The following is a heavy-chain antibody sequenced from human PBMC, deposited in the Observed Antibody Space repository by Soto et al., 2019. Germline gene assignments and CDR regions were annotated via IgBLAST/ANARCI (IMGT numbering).Heavy chain of an antibody. D-gene: IGHD3-9*01. CDR1: SYTFTSYG. Sequence: ASGKGCCKASSYTFTSYGISWVRQAPGQGLEWMGWISAYNGNTNYAQKLQGRVTMTTDTSTSTAYMELRSLRSDDTAVYYCARDYYDILTGYYSPVYYYYGMDVWGQGTTVTVSS. V-gene: IGHV1-18*04. J-gene: IGHJ6*02. CDR2: ISAYNGNT. CDR3: ARDYYDILTGYYSPVYYYYGMDV.